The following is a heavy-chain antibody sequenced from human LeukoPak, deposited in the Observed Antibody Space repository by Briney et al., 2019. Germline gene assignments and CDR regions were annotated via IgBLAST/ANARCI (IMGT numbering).Heavy chain of an antibody. CDR3: AKGKDSSGWYVWFNLFDP. V-gene: IGHV3-23*01. D-gene: IGHD6-19*01. CDR2: ISGSGGST. CDR1: GFTFSSYA. Sequence: GGSLRLSCAASGFTFSSYAMSWVRQAPGKGLECVLAISGSGGSTYYADSVRGRFTTSRDNSKNTLYLQMNSLRAEDTAVYYCAKGKDSSGWYVWFNLFDPWGQGTLATVSS. J-gene: IGHJ5*02.